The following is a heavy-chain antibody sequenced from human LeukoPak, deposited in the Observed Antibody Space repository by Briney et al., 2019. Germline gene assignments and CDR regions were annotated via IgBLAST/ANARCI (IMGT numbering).Heavy chain of an antibody. V-gene: IGHV3-30*04. CDR2: ISDYGHTT. D-gene: IGHD3-9*01. Sequence: PGRSLRLSCAASGTTFSNYAMHWVRQAPVKGLEWVAAISDYGHTTYYADSVKGRFTISRDSSKNMLYLEMNSLRVEDTAVYYCARDRTRTDWREEFDYWGQGTLVTVSS. J-gene: IGHJ4*02. CDR3: ARDRTRTDWREEFDY. CDR1: GTTFSNYA.